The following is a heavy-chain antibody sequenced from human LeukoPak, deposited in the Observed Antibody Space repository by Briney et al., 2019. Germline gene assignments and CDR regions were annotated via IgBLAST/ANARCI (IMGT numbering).Heavy chain of an antibody. CDR3: AGDLELPVTIAFDI. D-gene: IGHD5-18*01. J-gene: IGHJ3*02. Sequence: SQTLSLTCAISGDSVSSNSAAWNWIRQSPSRGLEWLGKTYYRSRWYNDYAVSVKSRITINPDTSKNQFSLQLNSVTPEDTAVYYCAGDLELPVTIAFDIWGLGTMVTVSS. CDR1: GDSVSSNSAA. CDR2: TYYRSRWYN. V-gene: IGHV6-1*01.